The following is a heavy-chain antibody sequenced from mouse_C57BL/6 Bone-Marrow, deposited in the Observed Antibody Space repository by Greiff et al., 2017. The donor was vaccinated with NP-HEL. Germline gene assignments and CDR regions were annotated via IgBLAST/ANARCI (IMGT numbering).Heavy chain of an antibody. J-gene: IGHJ1*03. V-gene: IGHV1-55*01. CDR1: GYTFTSYW. CDR2: IYPGSGST. Sequence: QVQLQQPGAELVKPGASVKMSCTASGYTFTSYWITWVKQRPGQGREGIGDIYPGSGSTNNNEKLKSKATLTVDTSSSTAYMQLSSLTSEDSAVYYCARWKSWYFDVWGTGTTVTVSS. CDR3: ARWKSWYFDV.